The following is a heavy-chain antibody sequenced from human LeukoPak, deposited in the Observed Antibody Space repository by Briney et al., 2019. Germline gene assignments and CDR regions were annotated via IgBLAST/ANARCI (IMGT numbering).Heavy chain of an antibody. Sequence: GSLRLSCAASGFTVSSNYMSWVRQAPGKGLEWVSVIYSGGSTYYADSVKGRFTISRDNSKNTLYLQMNSLRAEDTAVYYCVRGDYGDYTLFDYWGQGTLVTVSS. V-gene: IGHV3-53*01. D-gene: IGHD4-17*01. CDR3: VRGDYGDYTLFDY. CDR2: IYSGGST. CDR1: GFTVSSNY. J-gene: IGHJ4*02.